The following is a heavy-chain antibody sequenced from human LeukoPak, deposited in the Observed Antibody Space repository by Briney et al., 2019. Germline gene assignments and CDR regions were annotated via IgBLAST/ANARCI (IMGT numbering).Heavy chain of an antibody. CDR3: ASQGPEGTSGWY. J-gene: IGHJ4*02. CDR1: GFTFSSYG. V-gene: IGHV3-33*01. Sequence: PGRSLRLSCAASGFTFSSYGMHWVRQAPGKGLEWVAVIWYDGSNTYYADSVKGRFTISRDNSKDTLFLQLNSLRAEDTAVYYCASQGPEGTSGWYRGQGTLVTVSS. CDR2: IWYDGSNT. D-gene: IGHD6-19*01.